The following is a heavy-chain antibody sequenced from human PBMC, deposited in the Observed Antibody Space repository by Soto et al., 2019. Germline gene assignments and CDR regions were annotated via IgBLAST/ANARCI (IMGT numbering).Heavy chain of an antibody. CDR3: ERSPGGDKGYCSGGRCYHTAELTAFAI. CDR2: IGSSGSTL. J-gene: IGHJ3*02. D-gene: IGHD2-15*01. Sequence: QVQLVDSRGALFKPGRSLSLACAASGCTFSEYYISWIRQAPGNGLEWVSYIGSSGSTLYSANSVKGRFTISRDNAKKSLYLQMSSLRAEDTAGYYCERSPGGDKGYCSGGRCYHTAELTAFAIWGQGTMVTVSS. CDR1: GCTFSEYY. V-gene: IGHV3-11*01.